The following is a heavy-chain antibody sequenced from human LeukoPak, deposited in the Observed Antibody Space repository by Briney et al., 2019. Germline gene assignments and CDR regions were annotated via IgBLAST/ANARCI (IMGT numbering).Heavy chain of an antibody. CDR2: IYPSGTT. CDR1: GVSISSAGYY. J-gene: IGHJ4*02. D-gene: IGHD2-2*01. V-gene: IGHV4-61*02. Sequence: PSETLSLTCSVSGVSISSAGYYWSWIRQPAGRGLEWIGRIYPSGTTHYNPSLESRVTIALDTSKNQFTLKLNSVTAADTAVYYCARDKGPYAYFFDYWGQGTLVSVSS. CDR3: ARDKGPYAYFFDY.